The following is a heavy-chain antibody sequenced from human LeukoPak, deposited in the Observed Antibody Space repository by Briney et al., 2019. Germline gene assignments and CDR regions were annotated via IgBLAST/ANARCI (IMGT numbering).Heavy chain of an antibody. J-gene: IGHJ4*02. CDR2: ISYDGSNK. Sequence: PGRSLRLSCAVSGFTFSSCGMHWVRQAPGKGLEWVAVISYDGSNKYYADSVKGRFTISRDNSKNTLYLQMNSMRAEDTAVYYCAKDSGSYHLDYWGRGTLVTVSS. V-gene: IGHV3-30*18. CDR1: GFTFSSCG. CDR3: AKDSGSYHLDY. D-gene: IGHD1-26*01.